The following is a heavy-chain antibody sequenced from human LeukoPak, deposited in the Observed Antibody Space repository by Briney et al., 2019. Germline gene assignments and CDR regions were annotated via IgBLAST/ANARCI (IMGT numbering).Heavy chain of an antibody. CDR1: GFTFSSYE. Sequence: QPGGSLRLSCAASGFTFSSYEMNWVRQAPGKGLEWVSAISGSGGSTYYADSVKGRFTISRDNSKNTLYLQMNSLRAEDTAVYYCVKLVGVGELFWGHFLEDFWGQGTLVTVSS. V-gene: IGHV3-23*01. CDR3: VKLVGVGELFWGHFLEDF. J-gene: IGHJ4*02. D-gene: IGHD3-10*01. CDR2: ISGSGGST.